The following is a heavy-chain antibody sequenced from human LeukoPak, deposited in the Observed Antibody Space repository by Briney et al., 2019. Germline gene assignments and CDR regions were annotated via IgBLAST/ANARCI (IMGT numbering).Heavy chain of an antibody. CDR3: ASPRDGYNLRGAFDI. V-gene: IGHV1-69*04. J-gene: IGHJ3*02. CDR2: IIPILGIA. Sequence: PGGSLRLSCAASGFTFSSYAISWVRQAPGQGLEWMGRIIPILGIANYAQKFQGRVTITADKSTSTAYMELSSLRSEDTAVYYCASPRDGYNLRGAFDIWGQGTMVTVSS. CDR1: GFTFSSYA. D-gene: IGHD5-24*01.